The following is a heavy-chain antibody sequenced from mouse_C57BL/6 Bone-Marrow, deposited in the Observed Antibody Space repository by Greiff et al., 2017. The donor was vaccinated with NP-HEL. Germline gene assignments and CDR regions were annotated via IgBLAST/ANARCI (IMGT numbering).Heavy chain of an antibody. CDR1: GYTFTDHI. J-gene: IGHJ4*01. D-gene: IGHD1-1*01. CDR2: IYPVSGET. Sequence: QVHVKQSGAELASPGASVTLSCKASGYTFTDHIMNWVKKRPGQGLEWIGRIYPVSGETNYNQKFMGKATFSVDRSSSTVYMVLNSLTSEDPAVYYCGRNYGSSNAMDYWGQGTSVTVSS. CDR3: GRNYGSSNAMDY. V-gene: IGHV1-11*01.